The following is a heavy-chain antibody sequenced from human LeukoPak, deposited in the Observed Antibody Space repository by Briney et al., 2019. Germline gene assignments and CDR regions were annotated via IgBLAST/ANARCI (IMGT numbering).Heavy chain of an antibody. CDR1: GYSISSGYY. CDR2: IHHSGST. J-gene: IGHJ2*01. D-gene: IGHD6-19*01. CDR3: ARSIAVAGGGYFDL. Sequence: PSETLSLTCIVSGYSISSGYYWGWIRQPPGKGLEWIGNIHHSGSTYYNPSLKSRVTISVDTSRKQFSLKLSSVTAADTAVYYCARSIAVAGGGYFDLWGRGTLVTVSS. V-gene: IGHV4-38-2*02.